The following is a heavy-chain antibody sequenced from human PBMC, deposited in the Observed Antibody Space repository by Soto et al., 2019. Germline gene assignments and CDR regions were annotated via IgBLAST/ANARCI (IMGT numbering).Heavy chain of an antibody. CDR2: IFYTGSA. D-gene: IGHD1-26*01. CDR1: GESMSNTAYY. CDR3: ARHKATYSGSYYGEGFFDY. V-gene: IGHV4-39*01. Sequence: QLQLQESGPGLVKPSETLSLTCNVSGESMSNTAYYWGWIRQTPGKGLELIGSIFYTGSAYYNSSLKSRVTIAVDASKNHFSLKLLSGAAADTAIYYCARHKATYSGSYYGEGFFDYWGQGSLVTVSS. J-gene: IGHJ4*02.